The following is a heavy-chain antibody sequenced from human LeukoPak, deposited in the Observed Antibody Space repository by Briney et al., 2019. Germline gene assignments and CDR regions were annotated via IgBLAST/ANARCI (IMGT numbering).Heavy chain of an antibody. V-gene: IGHV1-69*05. CDR3: SGALDSAFDI. J-gene: IGHJ3*02. CDR2: IIPIFGTA. CDR1: GGTFSSYA. Sequence: SVKVSCKASGGTFSSYAISWVRQAPGQGLEWMGGIIPIFGTANYAQKFQGRVTITTDESTSTAYMELSSLRSEDTAVYYCSGALDSAFDIWGQGTMVTVSS. D-gene: IGHD3/OR15-3a*01.